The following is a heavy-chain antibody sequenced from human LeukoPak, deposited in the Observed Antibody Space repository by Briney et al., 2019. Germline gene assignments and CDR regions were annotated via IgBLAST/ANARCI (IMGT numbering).Heavy chain of an antibody. D-gene: IGHD3-10*02. J-gene: IGHJ6*04. Sequence: GGSLRLSCAASGFTFRSYNMNWVRQAPGKGLEWVSYITGGSTTIYYADSVKGRFTISRDNAKTSLYLQMNSLRAEDTAVYYCAELGITMIGGVWGKGTTVTISS. CDR1: GFTFRSYN. V-gene: IGHV3-48*04. CDR2: ITGGSTTI. CDR3: AELGITMIGGV.